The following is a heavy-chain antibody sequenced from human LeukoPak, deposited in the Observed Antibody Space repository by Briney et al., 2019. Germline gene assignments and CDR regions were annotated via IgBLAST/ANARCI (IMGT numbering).Heavy chain of an antibody. V-gene: IGHV4-34*01. CDR2: INRSGST. CDR3: ARGRGHDYVWGSYRPYYFDY. CDR1: GGSFSGYY. J-gene: IGHJ4*02. D-gene: IGHD3-16*02. Sequence: PSETLSLTCAVYGGSFSGYYWSWIRQPPGKGLEWIGEINRSGSTNYNPSLKSRVTISVDTSKNQFSLKLSSVTAADTAVYYCARGRGHDYVWGSYRPYYFDYWGQGTLVTVSS.